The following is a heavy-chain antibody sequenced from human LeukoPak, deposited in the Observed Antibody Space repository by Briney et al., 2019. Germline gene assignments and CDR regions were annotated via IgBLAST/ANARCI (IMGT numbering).Heavy chain of an antibody. Sequence: GGSLRLSCAASGFTFSSYSMNWVRQAPGKGLEWDSSISSSSSYIYYADSVKGRFTISSDNAKNSLYLQMNSLRAEDTAVYYCARDYSYGDYGWFDPLGQGTLVTVSS. V-gene: IGHV3-21*01. J-gene: IGHJ5*02. CDR1: GFTFSSYS. CDR3: ARDYSYGDYGWFDP. D-gene: IGHD4-17*01. CDR2: ISSSSSYI.